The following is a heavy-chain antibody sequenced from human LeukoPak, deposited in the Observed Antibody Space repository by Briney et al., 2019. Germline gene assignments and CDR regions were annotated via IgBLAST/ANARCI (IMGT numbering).Heavy chain of an antibody. CDR1: GFTFSNYG. D-gene: IGHD6-13*01. J-gene: IGHJ4*02. CDR3: AKVGGAAADHFDY. V-gene: IGHV3-30*18. CDR2: ISYDGSNK. Sequence: PGGSLRLSCAASGFTFSNYGMHWVRQAPGKGLEWVAVISYDGSNKYYADSVKGRFTISRDNSWNTLYLQMNSLRAEDTAVYYCAKVGGAAADHFDYWGQGTLVTVS.